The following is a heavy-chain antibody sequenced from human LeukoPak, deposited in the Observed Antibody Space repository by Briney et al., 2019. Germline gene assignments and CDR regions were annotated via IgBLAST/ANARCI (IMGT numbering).Heavy chain of an antibody. CDR1: GFTFSTYG. CDR2: ICSSSSYI. V-gene: IGHV3-21*01. D-gene: IGHD2-2*01. CDR3: ARVGCSSTNCYDFDY. J-gene: IGHJ4*02. Sequence: GGSLRLSCAASGFTFSTYGMNWVRQAPGKGLEWVSSICSSSSYIYYADSVKGRFTISRDNAKNSLYLQLNSLRAEDTAVYYCARVGCSSTNCYDFDYWGQGTLVTVSS.